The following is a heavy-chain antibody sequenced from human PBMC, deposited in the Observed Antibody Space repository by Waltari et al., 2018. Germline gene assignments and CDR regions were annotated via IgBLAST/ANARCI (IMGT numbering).Heavy chain of an antibody. Sequence: QVQLQQWGAGLLKPSETLSLTCAVSGGSFSGYYWRWIRQPPGQGLEWIGEINHSGSTNYNPSLKSRVTISVDTSKNQFSLKLSSVTAADTAVYYCARFRGIAARRGYYYGMDVWGQGTTVTVSS. CDR3: ARFRGIAARRGYYYGMDV. D-gene: IGHD6-6*01. CDR1: GGSFSGYY. J-gene: IGHJ6*02. CDR2: INHSGST. V-gene: IGHV4-34*01.